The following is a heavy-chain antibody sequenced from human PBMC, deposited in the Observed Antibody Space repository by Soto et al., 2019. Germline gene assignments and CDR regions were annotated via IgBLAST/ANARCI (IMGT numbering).Heavy chain of an antibody. Sequence: QVQLVQSGPEGKEPGASMKISCQASGYTFTRYDITWVRQATGQGLEWMGWMNPQTGNTAYAEKFQGRVTMTRSTSINTAYMELSGLRSEDTAVYYCARLSEESSSSNYYSFYMDVWGKGSTVTVSS. CDR1: GYTFTRYD. J-gene: IGHJ6*03. V-gene: IGHV1-8*01. CDR3: ARLSEESSSSNYYSFYMDV. D-gene: IGHD6-6*01. CDR2: MNPQTGNT.